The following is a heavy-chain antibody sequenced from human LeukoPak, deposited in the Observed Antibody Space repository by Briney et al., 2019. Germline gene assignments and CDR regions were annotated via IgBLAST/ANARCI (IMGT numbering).Heavy chain of an antibody. CDR2: ISAYNGNT. D-gene: IGHD3-10*01. V-gene: IGHV1-18*01. CDR3: ARAPGVLLWFGELSPTDY. CDR1: GYTFTSYG. J-gene: IGHJ4*02. Sequence: GASVKVSCKASGYTFTSYGISWGRQAPGQGLEWIGCISAYNGNTNYAQKLQGRVTMTTDTSTSTAYMELRSLRSDDTAVYYCARAPGVLLWFGELSPTDYWGQGTLVTVSS.